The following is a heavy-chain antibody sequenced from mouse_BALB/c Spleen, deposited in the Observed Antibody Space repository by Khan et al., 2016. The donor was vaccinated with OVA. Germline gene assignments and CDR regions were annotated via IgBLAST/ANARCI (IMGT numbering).Heavy chain of an antibody. CDR2: ISSGSSTI. J-gene: IGHJ1*01. Sequence: EVELVESGGGLVQPGGSRKLSCAASGFTFSSFGMHWVRQAPKKGLEWVAYISSGSSTIYYVDTVKGRFTISRDNPKQTRVLQMTSLRSEDTAMYYCARSGGNFHWYFDVWGAGTSVTVSS. D-gene: IGHD2-1*01. V-gene: IGHV5-17*02. CDR1: GFTFSSFG. CDR3: ARSGGNFHWYFDV.